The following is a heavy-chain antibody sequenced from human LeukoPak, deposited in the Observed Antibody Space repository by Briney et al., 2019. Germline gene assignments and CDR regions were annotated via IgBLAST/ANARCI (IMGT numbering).Heavy chain of an antibody. V-gene: IGHV3-21*01. J-gene: IGHJ1*01. CDR3: ARAPSSSRGYFQH. CDR1: GFTFSSYS. D-gene: IGHD2-2*01. CDR2: ISSSSSYI. Sequence: PGGSLRLSCAASGFTFSSYSMNWVRQAPGKGLEWVSSISSSSSYIYYADSVKGRFTISRDNAKNSLYLQMNSLRAEDTAVHYCARAPSSSRGYFQHWGQGTLVTVSS.